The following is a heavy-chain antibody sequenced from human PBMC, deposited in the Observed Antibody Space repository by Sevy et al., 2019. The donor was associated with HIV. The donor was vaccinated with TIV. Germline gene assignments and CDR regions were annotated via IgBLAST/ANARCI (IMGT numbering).Heavy chain of an antibody. Sequence: SETLSLTCTVSGGSISSYYWSWIRQPPGKGLEWIGYIYYSGSTNYNPPLKSRVTISVDTSKNQFSLKLSSVTAADTAVYYCARVGYYYGSGSYYPKNYYYYYGMDVWGQGTTVTVSS. D-gene: IGHD3-10*01. CDR3: ARVGYYYGSGSYYPKNYYYYYGMDV. J-gene: IGHJ6*02. CDR2: IYYSGST. CDR1: GGSISSYY. V-gene: IGHV4-59*13.